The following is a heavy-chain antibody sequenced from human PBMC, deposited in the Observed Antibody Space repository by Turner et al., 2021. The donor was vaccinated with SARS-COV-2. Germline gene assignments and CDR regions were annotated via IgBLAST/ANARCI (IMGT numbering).Heavy chain of an antibody. CDR3: ARDCSTTTCEA. V-gene: IGHV3-21*01. D-gene: IGHD2-2*01. J-gene: IGHJ5*02. Sequence: EVQLVESGGGLVKPGGSLRLSCAGSGFTFSSYSMNWVRQAPGKGLEWVSSISSSSSYIYYADSVKGRFTISRDNAKNSLYLQMNSLRAEDTAVYYCARDCSTTTCEAWGQGTLVTVSS. CDR2: ISSSSSYI. CDR1: GFTFSSYS.